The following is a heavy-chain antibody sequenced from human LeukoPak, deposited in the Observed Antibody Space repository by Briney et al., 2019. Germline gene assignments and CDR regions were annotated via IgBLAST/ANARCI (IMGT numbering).Heavy chain of an antibody. D-gene: IGHD1-26*01. V-gene: IGHV4-34*01. CDR3: ARGGWELPEGYSDS. CDR2: INHSGST. CDR1: GGPFGNYY. J-gene: IGHJ4*02. Sequence: PSETLSLTCAVYGGPFGNYYWSWVRQVPGKGLEWIGEINHSGSTNYNPSLKRRVIVSLDTSKNQFSLKLTSVTAADTAVYYCARGGWELPEGYSDSWGQGTLVTVSS.